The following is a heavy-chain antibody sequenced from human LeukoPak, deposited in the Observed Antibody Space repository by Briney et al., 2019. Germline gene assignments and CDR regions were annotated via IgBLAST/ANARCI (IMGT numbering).Heavy chain of an antibody. CDR2: ISAHNGNT. D-gene: IGHD2-15*01. CDR3: ARDFFHGHCSGLTCFLLDY. V-gene: IGHV1-18*01. Sequence: GASVKVSCKASGYTFTSYGITWVRQAPGQGLEWMGWISAHNGNTNYAQKFQGRLTMTTDTSTNTAYMELRSLRPDDTAVYCCARDFFHGHCSGLTCFLLDYWGQGSLVTVSS. CDR1: GYTFTSYG. J-gene: IGHJ4*02.